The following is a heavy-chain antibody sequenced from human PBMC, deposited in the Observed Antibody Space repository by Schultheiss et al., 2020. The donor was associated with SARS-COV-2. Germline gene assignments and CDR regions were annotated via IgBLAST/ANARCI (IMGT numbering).Heavy chain of an antibody. J-gene: IGHJ4*02. V-gene: IGHV4-38-2*02. Sequence: GSLRLSCAVSGYSISSGYYWGWIRQPPGKGLEWIGSIYHSGSTYYNPSLKSRVTISVDKSKNQFSLRLSSVTAADTAVYYCARDQGDYWGQGTLVTVSS. CDR2: IYHSGST. CDR1: GYSISSGYY. CDR3: ARDQGDY.